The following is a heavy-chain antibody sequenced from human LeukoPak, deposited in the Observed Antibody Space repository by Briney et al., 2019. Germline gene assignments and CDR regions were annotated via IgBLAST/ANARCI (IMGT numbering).Heavy chain of an antibody. J-gene: IGHJ6*02. CDR1: GYTFTGYY. D-gene: IGHD6-19*01. CDR2: INPNSGGT. CDR3: ARLRSIAVAGKVSSYYYGMDV. Sequence: ASVKVSYKASGYTFTGYYMHWVRQAPGQGLEWMGWINPNSGGTNYAQKFQGRVTMTRDTSISTAYMELSRLRSDDTAVYYCARLRSIAVAGKVSSYYYGMDVWGQGTTVTVSS. V-gene: IGHV1-2*02.